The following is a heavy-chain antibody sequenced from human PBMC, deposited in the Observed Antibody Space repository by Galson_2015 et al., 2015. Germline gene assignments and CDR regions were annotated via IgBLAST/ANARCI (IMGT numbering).Heavy chain of an antibody. Sequence: SVKVSCKASGYTFTSYYMHWVRQAPGQGLEWMGIINPSGGSTSYAQKFQGRVTMTRDTSTSAVYMELSSLRSEDTAVYYCARGRGLCSGGSCYNYFDYWGQGTLVTVSS. CDR1: GYTFTSYY. CDR3: ARGRGLCSGGSCYNYFDY. J-gene: IGHJ4*02. CDR2: INPSGGST. D-gene: IGHD2-15*01. V-gene: IGHV1-46*01.